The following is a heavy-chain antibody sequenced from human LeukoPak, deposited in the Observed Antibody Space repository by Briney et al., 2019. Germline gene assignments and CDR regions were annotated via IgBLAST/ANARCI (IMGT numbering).Heavy chain of an antibody. V-gene: IGHV1-3*01. J-gene: IGHJ6*02. Sequence: GASVKVSCRASGYTFTSYAMHWVRQAPGQRLEWMGWINAGNGDTIYSQKFQGRVTISRDTSASTAYTELSSLTSEDTAVYYCVGIKPSYYYSYGMDVWGQGTTVTVSS. CDR1: GYTFTSYA. CDR2: INAGNGDT. CDR3: VGIKPSYYYSYGMDV. D-gene: IGHD3-3*01.